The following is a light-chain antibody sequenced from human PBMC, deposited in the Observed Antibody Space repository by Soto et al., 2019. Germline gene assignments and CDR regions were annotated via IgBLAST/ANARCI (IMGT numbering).Light chain of an antibody. CDR1: NIGSKG. CDR3: QVWDSGSAHVV. Sequence: SYELTQPPSVSVAPGKTASISCGGNNIGSKGVHWYQQKPCQAPVLVIYSDTDLPPVIPERFSGSNSANLATLTISRVEAGEEAEYYCQVWDSGSAHVVFGGGTKVTVL. V-gene: IGLV3-21*04. CDR2: SDT. J-gene: IGLJ2*01.